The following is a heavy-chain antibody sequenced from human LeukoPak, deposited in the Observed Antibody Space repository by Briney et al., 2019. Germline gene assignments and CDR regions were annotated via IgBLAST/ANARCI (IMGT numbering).Heavy chain of an antibody. V-gene: IGHV1-18*01. CDR2: ISAYNGNT. CDR3: ARGAGYCSSTSCYVFSVDYYYGMDV. CDR1: GYTFTSYG. D-gene: IGHD2-2*01. J-gene: IGHJ6*02. Sequence: GASVKVSGKASGYTFTSYGISWVRQAPGQGLEWMGWISAYNGNTNYAQKLQGRVTMTTDTSTSTAYMELRSLRSDDTAVYYCARGAGYCSSTSCYVFSVDYYYGMDVWGQGTTVTVSS.